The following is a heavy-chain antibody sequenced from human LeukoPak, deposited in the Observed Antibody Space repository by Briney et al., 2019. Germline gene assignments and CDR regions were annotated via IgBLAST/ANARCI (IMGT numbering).Heavy chain of an antibody. CDR1: GFTFSSYG. J-gene: IGHJ4*02. CDR2: ISGSGGST. CDR3: AKVGNTMVRGVTLRHFDY. Sequence: PGGSLRLSCAASGFTFSSYGMSWVRQAPGKGLEWVSAISGSGGSTYYADSVKGRFTISRDNSKNTLYLQMNSLRAEDTAVYYCAKVGNTMVRGVTLRHFDYWGQGTLVTVSS. V-gene: IGHV3-23*01. D-gene: IGHD3-10*01.